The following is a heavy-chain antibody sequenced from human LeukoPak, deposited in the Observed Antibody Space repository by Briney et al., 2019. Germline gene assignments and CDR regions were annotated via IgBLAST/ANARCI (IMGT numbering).Heavy chain of an antibody. CDR1: GYSISSGYY. V-gene: IGHV4-38-2*02. CDR3: AKGSSSWFLRYYFDY. J-gene: IGHJ4*02. Sequence: SETLSLTCTVSGYSISSGYYWGWVRQPPGKGLEWIGSIYHSGSTYYKPSLKSRVTISVDTSKNQFSLKLSSVTAADTAVYYCAKGSSSWFLRYYFDYWGQGTLVTVSS. D-gene: IGHD6-13*01. CDR2: IYHSGST.